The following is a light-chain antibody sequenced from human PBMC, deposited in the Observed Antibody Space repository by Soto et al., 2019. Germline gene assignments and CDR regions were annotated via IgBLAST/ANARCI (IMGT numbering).Light chain of an antibody. J-gene: IGKJ3*01. CDR1: QRISTY. CDR2: AAS. V-gene: IGKV1-39*01. Sequence: DIQMTQSPSSLSASVGDRVTITCRASQRISTYLNWYQQKPGKAPKLLIYAASSLQSGVSSRFSGSGSGTDFTLTISSLQPEDFATYYCQQSYSTRWTFGPGTKVEVK. CDR3: QQSYSTRWT.